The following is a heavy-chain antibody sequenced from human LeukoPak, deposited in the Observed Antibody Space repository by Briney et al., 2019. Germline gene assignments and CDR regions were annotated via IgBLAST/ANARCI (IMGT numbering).Heavy chain of an antibody. J-gene: IGHJ4*02. CDR1: GFTFINYS. V-gene: IGHV3-23*01. CDR2: IFPSGGEI. CDR3: ATYRQVLLPFES. Sequence: GGSLRLSCTASGFTFINYSMNWVRQAPGKGLEWVSSIFPSGGEIHYADSVRGRFTISRDNSKSILSLQMNSLRAEDTAIYYCATYRQVLLPFESWGQGTLVTVSS. D-gene: IGHD5-18*01.